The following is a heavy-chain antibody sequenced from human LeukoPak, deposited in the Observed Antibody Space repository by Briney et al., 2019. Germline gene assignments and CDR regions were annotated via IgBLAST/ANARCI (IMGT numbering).Heavy chain of an antibody. D-gene: IGHD3-3*01. CDR1: GFTFRSYW. Sequence: PGGSLRLSCAASGFTFRSYWMHWVRQAPGKGLEWVSRIKTDGSSASYADSVKGRFTISRDNAKNTLYLQMSSLRAEDTAVYYCATYTPFGVDSMQDYWGQGTLVTVSP. V-gene: IGHV3-74*01. CDR2: IKTDGSSA. J-gene: IGHJ4*02. CDR3: ATYTPFGVDSMQDY.